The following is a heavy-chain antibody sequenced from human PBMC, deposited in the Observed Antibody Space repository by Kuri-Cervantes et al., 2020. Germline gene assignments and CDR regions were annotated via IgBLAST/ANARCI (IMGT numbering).Heavy chain of an antibody. J-gene: IGHJ3*02. CDR3: AGEELGKHAFDI. CDR1: GYTSSSYY. Sequence: ASVKVSCKASGYTSSSYYMHWVRQAPGQGLEWMGIINPSGGSTTYAQKFQGRVTMTRDTSTSTVYMELSSLRSEDTAVYYCAGEELGKHAFDIWGEGTMVTVS. CDR2: INPSGGST. D-gene: IGHD7-27*01. V-gene: IGHV1-46*01.